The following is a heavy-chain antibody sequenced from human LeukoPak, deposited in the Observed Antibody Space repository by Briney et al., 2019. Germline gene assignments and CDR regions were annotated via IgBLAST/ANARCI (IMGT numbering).Heavy chain of an antibody. CDR2: IYHSGST. CDR3: ARARQFRYCSSTSCLDAFDI. CDR1: GGSISSGGYY. V-gene: IGHV4-30-2*01. J-gene: IGHJ3*02. Sequence: SETLSLTCTVSGGSISSGGYYWSWIRQPPGKGLEWIGYIYHSGSTYYNPSLKSRVTISVDRSKNQFPLKLSSVTAADTAVYYCARARQFRYCSSTSCLDAFDIWGQGTMVTVSS. D-gene: IGHD2-2*01.